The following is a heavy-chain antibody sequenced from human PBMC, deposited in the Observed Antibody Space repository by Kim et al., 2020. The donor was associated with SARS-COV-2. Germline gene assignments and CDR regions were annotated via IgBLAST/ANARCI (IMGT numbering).Heavy chain of an antibody. J-gene: IGHJ4*02. CDR2: IYYRGST. CDR3: PRHCTVSGNFFDY. CDR1: GGSISSSSYY. V-gene: IGHV4-39*01. Sequence: SETLSLTCTVSGGSISSSSYYWGWIRQPPGKGLEYIGSIYYRGSTYYNPSLKSRVTISVDTSKNQFSLKLSSVTAADTAVYYCPRHCTVSGNFFDYWGQG. D-gene: IGHD6-19*01.